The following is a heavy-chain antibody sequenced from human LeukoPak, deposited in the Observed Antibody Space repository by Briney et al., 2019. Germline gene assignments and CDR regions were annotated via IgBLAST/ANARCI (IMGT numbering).Heavy chain of an antibody. V-gene: IGHV3-21*01. CDR2: VSSSSSYI. Sequence: GGSLRLSCAASGFTFSSYSMNWVRQAPGKGLEWVSSVSSSSSYIYYADSVKGRFTISRDNAKNSLYLQMNSLRAEDTAVYYCARIPITIFGVVKFYFDYWGQGTLVTVSS. CDR3: ARIPITIFGVVKFYFDY. CDR1: GFTFSSYS. J-gene: IGHJ4*02. D-gene: IGHD3-3*01.